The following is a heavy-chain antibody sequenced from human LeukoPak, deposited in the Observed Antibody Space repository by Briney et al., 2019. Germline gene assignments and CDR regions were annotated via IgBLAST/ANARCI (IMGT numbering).Heavy chain of an antibody. Sequence: ASVKVSCKASGGTFSSYAISWVRQAPGQGLEWMGIINPSGGSTSYAQKFQGRVTMTRDTSTSTVYMELSSLRSEDTAVYYCARLSNGQNYYDSSGPHKFDYWGQGTLVTVSS. CDR2: INPSGGST. CDR3: ARLSNGQNYYDSSGPHKFDY. V-gene: IGHV1-46*01. J-gene: IGHJ4*02. CDR1: GGTFSSYA. D-gene: IGHD3-22*01.